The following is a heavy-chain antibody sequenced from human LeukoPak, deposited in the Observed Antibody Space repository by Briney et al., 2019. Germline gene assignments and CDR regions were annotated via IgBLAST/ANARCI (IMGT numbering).Heavy chain of an antibody. Sequence: PSETLSLTCAVYGGSFSGYYWSWIRQPPGKGLEWIGEINHSGSTNYNRSLKSRVTISVDTSKNQFSLKLSSVTAADTAVYYCARGSPYYYYGMDVWGQGTTVTVSS. J-gene: IGHJ6*02. V-gene: IGHV4-34*01. CDR1: GGSFSGYY. CDR2: INHSGST. CDR3: ARGSPYYYYGMDV.